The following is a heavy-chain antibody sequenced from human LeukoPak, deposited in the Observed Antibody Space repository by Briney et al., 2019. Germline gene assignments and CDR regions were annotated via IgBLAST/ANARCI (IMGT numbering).Heavy chain of an antibody. V-gene: IGHV3-21*01. D-gene: IGHD5-24*01. CDR2: TSSSSSYV. Sequence: GGSLRLSCAASGFTFSSYSMNWVRQAPGKGLEWVSSTSSSSSYVYYADSVKGRFTISRDNAKNSLYLQMNSLRAEDTAVYYCARGLWLQDAFDIWGQGTMVTVSS. CDR3: ARGLWLQDAFDI. J-gene: IGHJ3*02. CDR1: GFTFSSYS.